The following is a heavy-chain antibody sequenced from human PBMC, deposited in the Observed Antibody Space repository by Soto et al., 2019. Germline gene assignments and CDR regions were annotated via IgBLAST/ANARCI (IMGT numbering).Heavy chain of an antibody. D-gene: IGHD5-18*01. Sequence: PGRSLRLSCAASGFTFSSYSMNWVRKASGKGLEWVSYISSSSSTIYYADSVKGRFTISRDNAKNSLYLQMNSLRAEDTAVYYCARDSGYSYGPFDYWGQGTLVTLSS. J-gene: IGHJ4*02. V-gene: IGHV3-48*01. CDR2: ISSSSSTI. CDR3: ARDSGYSYGPFDY. CDR1: GFTFSSYS.